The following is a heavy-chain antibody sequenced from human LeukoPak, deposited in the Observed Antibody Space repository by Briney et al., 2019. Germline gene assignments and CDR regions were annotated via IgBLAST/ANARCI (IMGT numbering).Heavy chain of an antibody. J-gene: IGHJ4*02. D-gene: IGHD4-17*01. CDR3: AKVPGDYGPFDD. CDR2: ISSSGDST. Sequence: GGSLRLSCAASGFTFRSFAMSWVRQAPGKGLEWVSGISSSGDSTYYADSVKGRFTISRENSKNTLYLQMNSLRVEDTAVYYCAKVPGDYGPFDDWGQGTLVTVSS. CDR1: GFTFRSFA. V-gene: IGHV3-23*01.